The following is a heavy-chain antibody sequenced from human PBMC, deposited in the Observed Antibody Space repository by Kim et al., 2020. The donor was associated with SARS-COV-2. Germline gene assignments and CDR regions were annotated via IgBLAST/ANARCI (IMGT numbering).Heavy chain of an antibody. CDR1: GFTPTIHW. CDR2: IKHDGSET. CDR3: ARGSGWLIEH. Sequence: GGSLRLSCAASGFTPTIHWMNWVRQTPGKGLEWVANIKHDGSETKYVDSVKGRFTISRDSARNSIYLQMNSLRAEDTAMYYCARGSGWLIEHWGQGTLVTVSS. V-gene: IGHV3-7*05. J-gene: IGHJ1*01. D-gene: IGHD6-19*01.